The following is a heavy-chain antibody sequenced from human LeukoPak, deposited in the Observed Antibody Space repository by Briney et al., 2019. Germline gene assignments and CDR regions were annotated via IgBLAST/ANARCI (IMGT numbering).Heavy chain of an antibody. CDR3: AKDIGYGGSVGAFDI. J-gene: IGHJ3*02. V-gene: IGHV3-9*01. CDR1: GFTFSDYW. Sequence: GGSLRLSCAASGFTFSDYWMHWVRQAPGKGLEWVSGISWNSGSIGYADSVKGRFTISRGNAKNSLYLQMNSLRAEDTALYYCAKDIGYGGSVGAFDIWGQGTMVTVSS. D-gene: IGHD4-23*01. CDR2: ISWNSGSI.